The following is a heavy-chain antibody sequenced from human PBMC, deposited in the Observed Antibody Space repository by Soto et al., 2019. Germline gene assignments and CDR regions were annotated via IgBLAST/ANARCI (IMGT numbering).Heavy chain of an antibody. J-gene: IGHJ3*02. CDR2: ISWNSGSI. Sequence: GGSLRLSCAASGFTFDDYAMHWVRQAPGKGLEWVSGISWNSGSIGYADSVKGRFTISRDNAKNSLYLQMNSLRAEDTALYYCAKVAYGDYVSRRSAFDIWGQGTMVTVS. CDR3: AKVAYGDYVSRRSAFDI. D-gene: IGHD4-17*01. CDR1: GFTFDDYA. V-gene: IGHV3-9*01.